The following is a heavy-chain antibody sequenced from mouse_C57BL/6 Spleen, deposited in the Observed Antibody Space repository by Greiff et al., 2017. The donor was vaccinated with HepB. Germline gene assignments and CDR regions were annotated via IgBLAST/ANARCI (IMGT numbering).Heavy chain of an antibody. D-gene: IGHD1-1*01. J-gene: IGHJ1*03. Sequence: QVQLQQSGAELARPGASVKLSCKASGYTFTSYGISWVKQRTGQGLEWIGEIYPRSGNTYYNEKFKGKATLTADKSSSTAYMELRSLTSEDSAVYFCARGDYGSSYPWYFDVWGTGTTVTVSS. CDR3: ARGDYGSSYPWYFDV. V-gene: IGHV1-81*01. CDR1: GYTFTSYG. CDR2: IYPRSGNT.